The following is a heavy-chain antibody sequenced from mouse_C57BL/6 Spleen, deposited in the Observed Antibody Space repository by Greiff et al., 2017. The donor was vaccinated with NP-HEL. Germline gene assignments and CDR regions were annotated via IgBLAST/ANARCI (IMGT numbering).Heavy chain of an antibody. V-gene: IGHV1-43*01. Sequence: EVQLRQSGPELVKPGASVKISCKASGYSFTGYYMHWVKQSSEKSLEWIGEINPSIGGTSYNQKFKGKATLTVDKSSSTAYMQLKSLTSEDSAVYYCAKNYGNYVGYWYFDVWGTGTTVTVSS. CDR3: AKNYGNYVGYWYFDV. J-gene: IGHJ1*03. CDR1: GYSFTGYY. D-gene: IGHD2-1*01. CDR2: INPSIGGT.